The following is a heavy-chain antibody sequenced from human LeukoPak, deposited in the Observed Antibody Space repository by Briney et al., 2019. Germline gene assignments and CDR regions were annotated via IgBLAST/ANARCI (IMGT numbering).Heavy chain of an antibody. D-gene: IGHD5-18*01. CDR2: IKSKTDGGTT. CDR1: GFTFSSYA. CDR3: TTDVGHSYGYGGFDY. J-gene: IGHJ4*02. Sequence: GGSLRLSCAASGFTFSSYAMSWVRRAPGKGLEWVGRIKSKTDGGTTDYAAPVKGRFTISRDDSKNTLYLQMNSLKTEDTAVYYSTTDVGHSYGYGGFDYWGQGTLVTVSS. V-gene: IGHV3-15*01.